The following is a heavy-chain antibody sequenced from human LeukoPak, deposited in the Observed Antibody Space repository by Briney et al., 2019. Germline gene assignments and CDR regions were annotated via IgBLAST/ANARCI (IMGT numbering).Heavy chain of an antibody. CDR1: GFTFSSYA. D-gene: IGHD3-10*01. CDR2: ISYDGSNK. J-gene: IGHJ4*02. V-gene: IGHV3-30*01. CDR3: ARDGSGSYYNPPTH. Sequence: PGGSLRLSCAASGFTFSSYAMHWVRQAPGKGLEWVAVISYDGSNKYYADSVKGRFTISRDNSKNTLYLQMNSLRAEDTAVYYCARDGSGSYYNPPTHWGQGTLVTVSS.